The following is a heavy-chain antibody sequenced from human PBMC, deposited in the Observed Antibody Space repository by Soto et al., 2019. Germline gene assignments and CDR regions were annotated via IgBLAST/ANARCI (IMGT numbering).Heavy chain of an antibody. V-gene: IGHV3-30*18. J-gene: IGHJ4*02. CDR3: AKSGLEWSRSPDD. D-gene: IGHD3-3*01. Sequence: QVQLVESGGGVVQPGRSLRLSCLASGFTFGDFGMHWVRQAPGKGLEWVAALSYDESNTYYADSVKGRFTISRDISKNTLYLPINSLRPEDTAVYFCAKSGLEWSRSPDDWGKGTLVTVSS. CDR1: GFTFGDFG. CDR2: LSYDESNT.